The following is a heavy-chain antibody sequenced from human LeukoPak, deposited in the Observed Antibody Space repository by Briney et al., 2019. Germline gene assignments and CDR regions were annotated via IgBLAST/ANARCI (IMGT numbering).Heavy chain of an antibody. Sequence: GGSLRLSCAASGFTFSSYAMHWVRQAPGKGLEWVAVISYDGSNKYYADSVKGRFTISRDNSKNTLYLQMNSLRAEDTAVYYCARDGYNWNYSYYFDYWGQGTLVTVSS. J-gene: IGHJ4*02. CDR3: ARDGYNWNYSYYFDY. CDR2: ISYDGSNK. V-gene: IGHV3-30*04. CDR1: GFTFSSYA. D-gene: IGHD1-7*01.